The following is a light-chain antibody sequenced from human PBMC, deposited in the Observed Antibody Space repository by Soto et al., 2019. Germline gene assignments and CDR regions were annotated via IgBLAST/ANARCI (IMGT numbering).Light chain of an antibody. V-gene: IGKV1-5*01. J-gene: IGKJ5*01. Sequence: DIQMTQSPSTLSASVGDRVTITCRASQSISSWLAWYQQKPGKAPKLLFYDASNLESGVPSRFSGSGSGTEFTLTISSLQPDDFATYYCQQYNSYPITFGQGTRLEIK. CDR2: DAS. CDR1: QSISSW. CDR3: QQYNSYPIT.